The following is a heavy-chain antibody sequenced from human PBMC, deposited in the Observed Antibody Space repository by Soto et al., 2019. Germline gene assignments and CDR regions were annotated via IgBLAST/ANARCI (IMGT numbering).Heavy chain of an antibody. CDR1: GYTFTSYG. V-gene: IGHV1-18*01. CDR3: ARGRYGDY. D-gene: IGHD1-1*01. Sequence: QVHLVQSGAEVKKPGASVKVSCKASGYTFTSYGITWVRQAPGQGLEWMGWISAHNGNTDYAQKLQGRVIVTRDTSTSTTYMELRSLRSDDTAVYYCARGRYGDYWGQGALVTVSS. CDR2: ISAHNGNT. J-gene: IGHJ4*02.